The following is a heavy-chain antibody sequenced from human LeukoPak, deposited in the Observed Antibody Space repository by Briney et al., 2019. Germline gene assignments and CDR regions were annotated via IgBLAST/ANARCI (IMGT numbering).Heavy chain of an antibody. CDR3: AREEVLVSGSFDY. CDR2: IYYTGST. CDR1: GGSISSYY. V-gene: IGHV4-59*01. Sequence: PSETLSLTCTVSGGSISSYYWSWIRQPPGKGLEWIGYIYYTGSTNYNPSLKSRVTISIDMSKNQFSLKLGSVTAADTAVYYCAREEVLVSGSFDYWGQGTLVTVSS. J-gene: IGHJ4*02. D-gene: IGHD1-26*01.